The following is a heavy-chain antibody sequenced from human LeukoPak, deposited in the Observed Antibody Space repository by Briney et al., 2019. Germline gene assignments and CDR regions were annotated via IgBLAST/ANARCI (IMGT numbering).Heavy chain of an antibody. CDR2: IYNNGRT. CDR1: GFIVSNKY. D-gene: IGHD3-16*02. J-gene: IGHJ6*03. CDR3: AREGLRLGELSYYYYYYMDV. V-gene: IGHV3-53*01. Sequence: GGSLRLSCAASGFIVSNKYMTWVRQAPGKGLEYVSLIYNNGRTYYADSVKGRYTISRDNSKNTLYLQMNSLRAEDTAVYYCAREGLRLGELSYYYYYYMDVWGKGTTVTISS.